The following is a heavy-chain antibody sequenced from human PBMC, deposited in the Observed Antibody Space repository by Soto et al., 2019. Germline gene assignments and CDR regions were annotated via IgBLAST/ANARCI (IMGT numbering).Heavy chain of an antibody. D-gene: IGHD3-10*01. J-gene: IGHJ6*02. Sequence: SGTLSLTCTVSGGSISSSSYYWGWIRQPPGNGLEWIGSIYYSGSTYYNPSLKSRVTISVDTSKNQFSLKLSSVTAADTAVYYCALYGSGSYYWPYPYGMDVWGQGTTVTVSS. CDR3: ALYGSGSYYWPYPYGMDV. V-gene: IGHV4-39*01. CDR1: GGSISSSSYY. CDR2: IYYSGST.